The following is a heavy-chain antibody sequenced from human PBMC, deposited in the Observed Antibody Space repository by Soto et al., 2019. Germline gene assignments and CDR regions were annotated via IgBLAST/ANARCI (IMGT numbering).Heavy chain of an antibody. D-gene: IGHD3-10*01. Sequence: SVKVSCKASGGTFSTYAISWVLQAPGQGLEWMGGIIPIFGTANYAQKFQGRVTITADESTSTAYMELSSLRSEDTAVYYCAREPVGAELPNSKWLDPWGQGPMVTVSS. J-gene: IGHJ5*02. CDR2: IIPIFGTA. CDR3: AREPVGAELPNSKWLDP. CDR1: GGTFSTYA. V-gene: IGHV1-69*13.